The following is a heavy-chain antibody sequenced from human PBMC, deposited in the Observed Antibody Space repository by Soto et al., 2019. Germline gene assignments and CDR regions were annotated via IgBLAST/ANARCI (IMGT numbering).Heavy chain of an antibody. J-gene: IGHJ4*02. CDR3: ARDETYTAGWYFEH. Sequence: QVQLVQSGAEVKKRGASVKVSCKASGYMFNSYGMSWLRQAPGQGLEWIGWISGYNGKTDLAQKFQGRVTMTTEASTSTVYMELTSLRFVYTALYYCARDETYTAGWYFEHWGQGTLVTVPS. CDR1: GYMFNSYG. V-gene: IGHV1-18*01. CDR2: ISGYNGKT. D-gene: IGHD6-19*01.